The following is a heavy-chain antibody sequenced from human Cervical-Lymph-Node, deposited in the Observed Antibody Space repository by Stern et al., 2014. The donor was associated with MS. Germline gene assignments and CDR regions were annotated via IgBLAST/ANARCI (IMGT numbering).Heavy chain of an antibody. CDR2: MNPNSGNT. CDR3: ARGPLLWFGESIMLEGTLFDY. V-gene: IGHV1-8*01. CDR1: GYTFTSYD. J-gene: IGHJ4*02. D-gene: IGHD3-10*01. Sequence: QVQLVESGAEVKKPGASVKVSCKASGYTFTSYDINWVRQATGQGLEWMGWMNPNSGNTGYAQKFQGRVTMTRNPSISTAYMELSSLRSEDTAVYYCARGPLLWFGESIMLEGTLFDYWGQGTLVTVSS.